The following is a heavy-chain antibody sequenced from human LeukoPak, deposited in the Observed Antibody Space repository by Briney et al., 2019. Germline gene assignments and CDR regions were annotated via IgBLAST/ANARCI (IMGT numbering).Heavy chain of an antibody. CDR1: GFTFSSYG. CDR2: ISSDGSNK. Sequence: GGSLRLSCAASGFTFSSYGMHWVRQAPGKGLEWVAVISSDGSNKYYADSVKGRFTISRDNSKNTLYLQMNSLRAEDTAVYYCAKVRWGSDNALDSWGQGTLVTGSS. CDR3: AKVRWGSDNALDS. J-gene: IGHJ4*02. V-gene: IGHV3-30*18. D-gene: IGHD3-16*01.